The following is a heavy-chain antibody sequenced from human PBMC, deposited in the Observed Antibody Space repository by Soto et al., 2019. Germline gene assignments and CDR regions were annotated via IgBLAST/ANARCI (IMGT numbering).Heavy chain of an antibody. CDR3: ARDSRTTTVVKY. V-gene: IGHV3-7*01. CDR1: GFTFSTYW. D-gene: IGHD4-17*01. Sequence: EVQLVESGGGLVQPGGSLRLSCAASGFTFSTYWMSWVRQAPGKGLEWVANIKQDGSEKYYVDSVKGRFTISRDNARNSLYLQMNTLRAEDSAVYYCARDSRTTTVVKYWGQGTLVTVSS. J-gene: IGHJ4*02. CDR2: IKQDGSEK.